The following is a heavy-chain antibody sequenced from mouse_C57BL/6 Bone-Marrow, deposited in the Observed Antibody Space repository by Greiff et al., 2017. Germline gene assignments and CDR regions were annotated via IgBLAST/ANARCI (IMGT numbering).Heavy chain of an antibody. CDR2: IYPGGGYT. CDR1: GYTFTNYW. D-gene: IGHD1-2*01. CDR3: ARYYGHWYFDV. J-gene: IGHJ1*03. V-gene: IGHV1-63*01. Sequence: QVQLQQSGAELVRPGTSVKMSCKASGYTFTNYWIGWAKQRPGHGLEWIGDIYPGGGYTNYNEKFKGKATLTADKSSSTAYMQFNSLTSEDSAIYYCARYYGHWYFDVWGTGTTVTVSS.